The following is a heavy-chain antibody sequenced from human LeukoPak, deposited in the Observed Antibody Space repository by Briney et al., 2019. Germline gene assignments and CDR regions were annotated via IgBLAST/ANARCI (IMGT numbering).Heavy chain of an antibody. J-gene: IGHJ5*02. CDR2: INPSGGST. D-gene: IGHD2-8*01. Sequence: ASVKVSCKASGYTFTSYYMHWVRQAPGQGLERMGIINPSGGSTSYAQKFQGRVTMTRDTSTSTVYMELSSLRSEDTAVYYCARDPSAFCTNGVCYSGWFDPWGQGTLVTVSS. CDR3: ARDPSAFCTNGVCYSGWFDP. CDR1: GYTFTSYY. V-gene: IGHV1-46*01.